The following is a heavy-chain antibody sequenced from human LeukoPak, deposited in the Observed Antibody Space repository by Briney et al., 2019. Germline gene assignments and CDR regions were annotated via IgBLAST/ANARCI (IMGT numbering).Heavy chain of an antibody. CDR2: ISYDGSNK. V-gene: IGHV3-30*18. Sequence: GGSLGLSCAASGFTFSSYGMHWVRQAPGKGLEWVAVISYDGSNKYYADSVKGRFTISRDNSKNTLYLQMNSLRAEDTAVYYCAKVLWFGELLQGLDYWGQGTLVTVSS. J-gene: IGHJ4*02. D-gene: IGHD3-10*01. CDR1: GFTFSSYG. CDR3: AKVLWFGELLQGLDY.